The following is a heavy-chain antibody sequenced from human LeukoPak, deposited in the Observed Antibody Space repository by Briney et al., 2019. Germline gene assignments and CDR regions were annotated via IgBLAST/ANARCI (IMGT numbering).Heavy chain of an antibody. V-gene: IGHV5-10-1*01. CDR2: IDPSESYT. CDR3: ARLEGGVIVDY. CDR1: GYSFTSHW. Sequence: GESLRISCKGSGYSFTSHWITWVRQMPGKGLEWMGRIDPSESYTNYSPSFQGHVTISADKSITTAYLQWSSLKASDTAMYYCARLEGGVIVDYWGQGTLVTVAS. D-gene: IGHD3-16*02. J-gene: IGHJ4*02.